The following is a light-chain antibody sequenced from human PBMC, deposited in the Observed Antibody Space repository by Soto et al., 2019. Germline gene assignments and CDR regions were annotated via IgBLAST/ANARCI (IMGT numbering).Light chain of an antibody. CDR3: QQYNHYLTWT. CDR2: GAS. V-gene: IGKV1-5*01. J-gene: IGKJ1*01. CDR1: QSISRW. Sequence: DIQMTQSPSTLTASVGDSVTITCRASQSISRWLAWYQQKPGKAPKVLIYGASILESGVPSRFSGSGSGTEFTLTITSLHPDDFATYYCQQYNHYLTWTFGQGTKVDIK.